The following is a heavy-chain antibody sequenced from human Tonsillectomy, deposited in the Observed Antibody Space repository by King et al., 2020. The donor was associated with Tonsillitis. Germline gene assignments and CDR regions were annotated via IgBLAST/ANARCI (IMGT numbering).Heavy chain of an antibody. D-gene: IGHD6-19*01. V-gene: IGHV4-34*01. CDR2: RKNDETT. Sequence: GKREKGGEGGVKTSEKVSRTGEGDGGAVSGDDGSGRREQEGKGTEWSGERKNDETTNHKPSLKSRVTISVDASENQFSLKLNSVTAADTAIYYCARRLGYGSPIALDYWGQGTLVTVSS. J-gene: IGHJ4*02. CDR1: GGAVSGDD. CDR3: ARRLGYGSPIALDY.